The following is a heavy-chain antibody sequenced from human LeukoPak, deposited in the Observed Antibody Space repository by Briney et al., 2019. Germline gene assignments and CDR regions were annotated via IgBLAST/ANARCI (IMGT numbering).Heavy chain of an antibody. V-gene: IGHV4-59*08. D-gene: IGHD3-22*01. CDR1: GGSIDNY. Sequence: SETLSLTCTVSGGSIDNYWTWIRQPPGKGLEWIGYIYYTGSTNYNPSLKSRVTISVDTSKNQFSLKLSSVTAADTAVYYCARHSGYYDSSGYYNPYWYFDLWGRGTLVIVSS. CDR2: IYYTGST. J-gene: IGHJ2*01. CDR3: ARHSGYYDSSGYYNPYWYFDL.